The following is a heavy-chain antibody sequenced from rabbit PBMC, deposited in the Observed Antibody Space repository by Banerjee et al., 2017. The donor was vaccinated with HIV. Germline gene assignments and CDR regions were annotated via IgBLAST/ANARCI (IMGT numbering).Heavy chain of an antibody. V-gene: IGHV1S45*01. CDR2: IYTSSGTT. D-gene: IGHD4-1*01. J-gene: IGHJ4*01. CDR3: ARDLAGVIGWNFDL. CDR1: GFSFSNKYV. Sequence: QKQLEESGGDLVKPEGSLTLTCTASGFSFSNKYVMCWVRQAPGKGLEWIACIYTSSGTTAYASWAKGRFTISKSTSLNTVTLQMTSLTAADTATYFCARDLAGVIGWNFDLWGQGTLVTVS.